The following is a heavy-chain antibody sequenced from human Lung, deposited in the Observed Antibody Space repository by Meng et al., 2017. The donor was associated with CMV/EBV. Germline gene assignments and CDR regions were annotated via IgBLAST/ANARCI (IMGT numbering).Heavy chain of an antibody. CDR3: ARGDSGSYYFDY. V-gene: IGHV4-39*07. J-gene: IGHJ4*02. Sequence: SETLSLTCTVSGGSISSSTYYWGWVRQPPGKGLEWIGSLYYSGSTYYNPSLKSRVTIPVDTSMNQFSLKLSSVTAADTAMYYCARGDSGSYYFDYWGQGTLVTVSS. CDR2: LYYSGST. D-gene: IGHD1-26*01. CDR1: GGSISSSTYY.